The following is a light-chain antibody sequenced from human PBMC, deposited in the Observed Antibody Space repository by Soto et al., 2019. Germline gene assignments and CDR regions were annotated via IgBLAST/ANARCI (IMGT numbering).Light chain of an antibody. CDR2: DAS. V-gene: IGKV3-20*01. J-gene: IGKJ1*01. CDR1: QRISNNW. Sequence: EIVLAQSPGTLSLSPGERATLSCRASQRISNNWLAWYRQNPGQAPRLLIYDASSRATGIPDRFSGSVYGTDFTLTISRLEPEDWAVDDGQQYGSSERTGGQGTKVDIK. CDR3: QQYGSSERT.